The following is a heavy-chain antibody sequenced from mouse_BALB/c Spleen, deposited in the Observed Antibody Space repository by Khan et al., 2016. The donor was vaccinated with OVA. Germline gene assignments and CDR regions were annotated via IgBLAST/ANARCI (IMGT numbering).Heavy chain of an antibody. J-gene: IGHJ4*01. CDR2: ISYSGST. V-gene: IGHV3-2*02. CDR1: GYSITSNYA. Sequence: EVQLQESGPGLVKPSQSLSLTCTVTGYSITSNYAWNWIRQFPGNKLEWMGYISYSGSTNYNPSLKSRISITRDTSKNQFFLQLNSVTTEDTATYYCARGNYYGYAMDYRGQGTSSTVSS. D-gene: IGHD1-1*01. CDR3: ARGNYYGYAMDY.